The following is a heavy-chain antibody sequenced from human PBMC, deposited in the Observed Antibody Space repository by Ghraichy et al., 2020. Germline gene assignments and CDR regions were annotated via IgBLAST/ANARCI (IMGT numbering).Heavy chain of an antibody. D-gene: IGHD5-18*01. CDR2: ISGSGGST. V-gene: IGHV3-23*01. CDR1: GFTFSSYA. J-gene: IGHJ3*02. Sequence: GESLNISCAASGFTFSSYAMSWVRQAPGKGLEWVSAISGSGGSTYYADSVKGRFTISRDNSKNTLYLQMNSLRAEDTAVYYCAKDRVGIQLWFTAFDIWGQGTMVTVSS. CDR3: AKDRVGIQLWFTAFDI.